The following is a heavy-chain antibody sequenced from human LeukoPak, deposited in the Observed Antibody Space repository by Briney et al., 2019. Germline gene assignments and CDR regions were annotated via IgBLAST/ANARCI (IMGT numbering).Heavy chain of an antibody. V-gene: IGHV4-34*01. Sequence: KSSETLSLTCAVYGGSFSGYYWSWIRQPPGKGLEWIGEINHSGSTNYNPSLKSRVTISVDTSKNQFSLKLSSVTAADTAVYYCARGPSRGIFGVVKGWFDPWGQGTLVTVSS. D-gene: IGHD3-3*01. CDR1: GGSFSGYY. J-gene: IGHJ5*02. CDR2: INHSGST. CDR3: ARGPSRGIFGVVKGWFDP.